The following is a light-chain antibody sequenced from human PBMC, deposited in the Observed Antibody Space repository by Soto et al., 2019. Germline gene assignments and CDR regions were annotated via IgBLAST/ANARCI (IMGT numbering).Light chain of an antibody. V-gene: IGLV1-40*01. CDR2: G. CDR3: AAWNDRPYLWV. CDR1: SSNIGAGYP. J-gene: IGLJ3*02. Sequence: QSALTQPPSVSGAPGQRVTISCTGSSSNIGAGYPVHWYQQLPGTAPKLLVAGNRPSGVPDRFSGSKSGTSASLVISGLQSEDEADYYCAAWNDRPYLWVFGGGTKLTVL.